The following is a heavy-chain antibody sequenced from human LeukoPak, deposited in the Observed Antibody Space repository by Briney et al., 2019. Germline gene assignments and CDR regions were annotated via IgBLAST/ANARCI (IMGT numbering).Heavy chain of an antibody. CDR3: ATSRYYYDSSGYPEYFQH. D-gene: IGHD3-22*01. CDR2: IRYDGSNK. CDR1: GFTFGSYG. Sequence: GGSLRLSCAASGFTFGSYGMHWVRQAPGKGLEWVAFIRYDGSNKYYADSVKGRFTISRDNSKNTLYLQMNSLRAEDTAVYYCATSRYYYDSSGYPEYFQHWGQGTLVTVSS. J-gene: IGHJ1*01. V-gene: IGHV3-30*02.